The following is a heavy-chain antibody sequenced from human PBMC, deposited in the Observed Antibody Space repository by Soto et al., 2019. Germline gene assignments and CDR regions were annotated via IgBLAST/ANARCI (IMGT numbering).Heavy chain of an antibody. CDR1: GFTFSSYG. Sequence: PGGSLRLSCAASGFTFSSYGMHWVRQAPGKGLEWVAVISYDGSNKYYADSVKGRFTISRDNSKNTLYLQMNSLRAEDTAVYYCAKDLSSHSGYDQGTIDYWGQGTLVTVSS. J-gene: IGHJ4*02. CDR3: AKDLSSHSGYDQGTIDY. V-gene: IGHV3-30*18. CDR2: ISYDGSNK. D-gene: IGHD5-12*01.